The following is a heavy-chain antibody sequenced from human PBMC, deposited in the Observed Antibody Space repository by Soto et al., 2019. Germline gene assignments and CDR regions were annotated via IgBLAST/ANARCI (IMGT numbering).Heavy chain of an antibody. CDR1: GFTFGDSA. CDR2: IRAKPNNYAT. J-gene: IGHJ6*03. CDR3: TAALEYWSGGTCYYFYYYMDV. D-gene: IGHD2-15*01. V-gene: IGHV3-73*01. Sequence: EVHLVESGGGLVQPGGSLTLSCAASGFTFGDSAIHWVRQASGKGLEWVGRIRAKPNNYATSYGDSVKGRFTISRDDSKNTAYRHLTSLKPDDRAVYFCTAALEYWSGGTCYYFYYYMDVWGKETTVNVSS.